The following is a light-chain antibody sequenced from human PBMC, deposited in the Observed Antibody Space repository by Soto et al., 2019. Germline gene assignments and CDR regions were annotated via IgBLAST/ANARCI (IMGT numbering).Light chain of an antibody. V-gene: IGLV2-14*01. Sequence: QSVLAQPASVSGSPGQSITISCTGTSSDVGAYTSVSWYQQHPGKAPKLIIYEVSNRPPGISTRFSGSKSASTASLTISGLQAEDEAHYYCSSYTSDNRDYVFXTGTKVTVL. CDR1: SSDVGAYTS. CDR3: SSYTSDNRDYV. J-gene: IGLJ1*01. CDR2: EVS.